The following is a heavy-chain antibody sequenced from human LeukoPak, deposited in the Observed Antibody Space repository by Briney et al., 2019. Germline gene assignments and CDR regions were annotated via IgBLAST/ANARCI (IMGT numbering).Heavy chain of an antibody. V-gene: IGHV3-23*01. CDR2: ISGSGGST. J-gene: IGHJ4*02. D-gene: IGHD6-19*01. CDR1: GFTFSSYA. Sequence: GGSLRLSRAASGFTFSSYAMSWVRQAPGKGLEWVSAISGSGGSTYYADSVKGRFTISRDNSKNTLYLQMNSLRAEDTAVYYCAKKGQWLDIYYFDYWGQGTLVTVSS. CDR3: AKKGQWLDIYYFDY.